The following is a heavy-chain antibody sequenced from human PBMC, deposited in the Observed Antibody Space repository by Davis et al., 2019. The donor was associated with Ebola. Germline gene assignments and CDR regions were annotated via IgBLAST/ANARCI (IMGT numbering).Heavy chain of an antibody. CDR2: ISGGAAIT. CDR3: AREGYSSSWYFDY. CDR1: GFTFSAYS. J-gene: IGHJ4*02. D-gene: IGHD6-13*01. V-gene: IGHV3-23*01. Sequence: GGSLRLSCAASGFTFSAYSMTWVRQVPGKGLEWVSVISGGAAITYYADSVRGRFTISRDNSKNTLHLQMNSLRAEDTAVYYCAREGYSSSWYFDYWGQGTLVTVSS.